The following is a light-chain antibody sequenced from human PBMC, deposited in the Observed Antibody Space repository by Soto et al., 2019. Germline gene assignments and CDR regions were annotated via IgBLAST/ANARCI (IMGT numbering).Light chain of an antibody. Sequence: EIVLTQSPGTLSLSPGERATLSCRASQSVSSSYLTWYQQKPGQAPRLLIYGSSSRATGIPDRFSGSGSGTDFTLSISRLEPEDLAVYYCQQDGSSPTFGQGTKLEIK. CDR2: GSS. CDR1: QSVSSSY. CDR3: QQDGSSPT. V-gene: IGKV3-20*01. J-gene: IGKJ2*01.